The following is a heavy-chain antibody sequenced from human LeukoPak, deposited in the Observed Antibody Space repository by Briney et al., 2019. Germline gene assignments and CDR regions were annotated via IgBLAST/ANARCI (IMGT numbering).Heavy chain of an antibody. Sequence: PSETLSLTCTVSGDSISIRGYYWSWIRRHTGKGLDWIGYIYYTGSTYYNPSLKSRVTIAVDTSKNQFSLQLSSVTAEDTAVYYCARYLDSTGYLDYWGQGTLVTVSS. J-gene: IGHJ4*02. CDR2: IYYTGST. CDR1: GDSISIRGYY. CDR3: ARYLDSTGYLDY. D-gene: IGHD3-22*01. V-gene: IGHV4-31*03.